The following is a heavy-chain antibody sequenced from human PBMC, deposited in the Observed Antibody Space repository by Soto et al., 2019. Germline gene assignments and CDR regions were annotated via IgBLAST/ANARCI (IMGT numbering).Heavy chain of an antibody. Sequence: SETLSLTCTVSGGSTSSGDYYWSWIRQPPGKGLEWIGYIYYSGSTYYNPSLKSRVTISVDTSKNQFSLKLSSVTAADTAVYYCARDVRGYSYGYVDYWGQGTLVTVSS. J-gene: IGHJ4*02. CDR2: IYYSGST. V-gene: IGHV4-30-4*01. CDR3: ARDVRGYSYGYVDY. CDR1: GGSTSSGDYY. D-gene: IGHD5-18*01.